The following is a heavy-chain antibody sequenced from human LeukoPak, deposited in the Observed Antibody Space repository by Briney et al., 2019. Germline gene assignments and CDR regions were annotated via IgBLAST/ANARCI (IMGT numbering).Heavy chain of an antibody. D-gene: IGHD3-3*01. Sequence: GGSLRLSCAASGFTFTSDWMSWVRQAPWKGLEWVANIKQDGSDKYYVDSVRGRFTISRDNAKNSLYAQTSSLRAEDTAVYYCARGPYYDLWSGSQAFDYWGQGALVTVSS. CDR3: ARGPYYDLWSGSQAFDY. V-gene: IGHV3-7*01. J-gene: IGHJ4*02. CDR2: IKQDGSDK. CDR1: GFTFTSDW.